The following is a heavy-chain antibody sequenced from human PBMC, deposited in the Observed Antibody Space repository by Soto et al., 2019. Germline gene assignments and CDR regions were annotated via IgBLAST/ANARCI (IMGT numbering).Heavy chain of an antibody. D-gene: IGHD6-6*01. Sequence: QVQLQESGPGLVKPSETLSLTCTVSGVSISSYCWIWIRQPTGKGLEWIGYLYDDGSTNYHPSLKIRVTRSVYTSKNQFSLNLSSVTAGDTAVYYCAKDQDARGYFDYWGQGTLVTVSS. J-gene: IGHJ4*02. CDR1: GVSISSYC. V-gene: IGHV4-59*01. CDR3: AKDQDARGYFDY. CDR2: LYDDGST.